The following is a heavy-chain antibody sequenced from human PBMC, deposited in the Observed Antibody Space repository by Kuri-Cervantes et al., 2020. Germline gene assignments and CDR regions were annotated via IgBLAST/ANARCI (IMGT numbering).Heavy chain of an antibody. V-gene: IGHV3-30*18. CDR3: AKYRALYYYYGMDV. CDR2: MSFDETKK. J-gene: IGHJ6*02. CDR1: GFTFRLYA. D-gene: IGHD1-26*01. Sequence: GESLKISCAASGFTFRLYAMHWVRQAPGKGLEWVAVMSFDETKKYYADSVKGRFTISRDNSKNTLYLQMNSLRAEDTAVYYCAKYRALYYYYGMDVWGQGTTVTVSS.